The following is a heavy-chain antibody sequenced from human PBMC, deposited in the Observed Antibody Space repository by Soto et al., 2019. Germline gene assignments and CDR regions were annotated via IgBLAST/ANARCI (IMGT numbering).Heavy chain of an antibody. V-gene: IGHV4-59*01. D-gene: IGHD3-3*01. J-gene: IGHJ5*02. CDR1: GGSISSYY. CDR2: IYYSGST. Sequence: SETLSLTCTVSGGSISSYYWSWIRQPPGKGLEWIGYIYYSGSTNYNPSLKSRVTISVDTSKNPFSLKLSSVTAADTAVYYCARDLRGHYDFWSGHNWFDPWGQGTLVTVSS. CDR3: ARDLRGHYDFWSGHNWFDP.